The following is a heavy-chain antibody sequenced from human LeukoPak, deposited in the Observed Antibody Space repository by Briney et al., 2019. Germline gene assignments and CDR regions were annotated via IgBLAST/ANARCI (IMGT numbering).Heavy chain of an antibody. CDR1: GFTFSNNW. CDR2: VKQDGSEK. CDR3: ARELAVTGPFGY. Sequence: GGSLRLSCAASGFTFSNNWMSWVRQAPGKGLEWVANVKQDGSEKYYADSVKGRFTISRDNAKNSLYMQMNSLRAEDTAVYYCARELAVTGPFGYWGQGTLVTVSS. J-gene: IGHJ4*02. D-gene: IGHD6-19*01. V-gene: IGHV3-7*01.